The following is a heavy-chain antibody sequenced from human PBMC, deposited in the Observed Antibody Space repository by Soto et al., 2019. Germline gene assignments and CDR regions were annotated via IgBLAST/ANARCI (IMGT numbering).Heavy chain of an antibody. Sequence: QVQLQESGPGLVRPSQTLSLICTVSGGSINSGDSYWNWIRQHPETGLEWIGYINYRGSTFYNPSLKGRIIISVDTSKNQFSLKLSSVTAADTAVYYCARDAPGVAPYWGQGTLVTVSS. V-gene: IGHV4-31*03. J-gene: IGHJ4*02. CDR1: GGSINSGDSY. CDR2: INYRGST. CDR3: ARDAPGVAPY. D-gene: IGHD2-15*01.